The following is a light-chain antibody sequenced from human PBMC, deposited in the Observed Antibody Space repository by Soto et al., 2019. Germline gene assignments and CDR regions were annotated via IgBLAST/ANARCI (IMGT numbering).Light chain of an antibody. CDR1: QSVSSSY. J-gene: IGKJ4*01. Sequence: EIVLTQSPGTLSLSPGERANLSCRASQSVSSSYLAWYQQKPSQAPRLVIYGASSRATGIPDRFSGSGSGTDFTLTISRLEPEDFAVYYCQQYGSSPLTFGGGTKVEIK. CDR2: GAS. CDR3: QQYGSSPLT. V-gene: IGKV3-20*01.